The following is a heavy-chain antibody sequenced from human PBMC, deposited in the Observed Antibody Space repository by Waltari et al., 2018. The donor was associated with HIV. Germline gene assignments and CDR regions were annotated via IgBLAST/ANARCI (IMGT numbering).Heavy chain of an antibody. CDR2: ISSSGNRA. CDR1: GFTFSSFP. Sequence: EVQLVESGGGLVQPGGSLRLSCTVSGFTFSSFPMSWVRQAPGVGFEWVSTISSSGNRAYSEDSVKGRFTISRDNSKNTLYLQMNSLRAEDTAIYYCAKRLTGTHYYFDYWGQGTLVTVSS. V-gene: IGHV3-23*04. D-gene: IGHD1-7*01. J-gene: IGHJ4*02. CDR3: AKRLTGTHYYFDY.